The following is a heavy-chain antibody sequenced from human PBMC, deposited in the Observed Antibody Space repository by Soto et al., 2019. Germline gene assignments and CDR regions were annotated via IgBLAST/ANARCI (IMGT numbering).Heavy chain of an antibody. D-gene: IGHD2-21*02. CDR3: AKVGMTPIHRDY. CDR2: ISGSGGNT. V-gene: IGHV3-23*01. J-gene: IGHJ4*02. CDR1: GFSFDTYA. Sequence: EAQLLESGGGLVQPGGSLRLSCAASGFSFDTYAMSWVRQAPGKGLEWVSSISGSGGNTYYADSVKGRFTISRDNSKNILYLQMTSLRAEDTALYYCAKVGMTPIHRDYWGQGTQVTVSS.